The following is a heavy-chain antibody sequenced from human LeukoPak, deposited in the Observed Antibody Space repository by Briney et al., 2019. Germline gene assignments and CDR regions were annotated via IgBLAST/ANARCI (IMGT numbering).Heavy chain of an antibody. CDR3: ARGPVGATLFDP. D-gene: IGHD1-26*01. V-gene: IGHV1-2*02. CDR1: GYTFTGYY. J-gene: IGHJ5*02. CDR2: INPNSGGT. Sequence: ASVKVSCKASGYTFTGYYMHWVRQAPGQGLEWMGWINPNSGGTNYAQKFQGRVTMTRDTSTSTVYMELSSLRSEDTAVYYCARGPVGATLFDPWGQGTLVTVSS.